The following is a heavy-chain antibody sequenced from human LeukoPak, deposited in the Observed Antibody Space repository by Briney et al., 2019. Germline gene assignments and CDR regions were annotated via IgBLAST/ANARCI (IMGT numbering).Heavy chain of an antibody. CDR1: GGSISSYY. CDR3: AISDYYGSGSQVDY. CDR2: IYCSGST. D-gene: IGHD3-10*01. V-gene: IGHV4-59*01. Sequence: PSETLSLTCTVSGGSISSYYWSWIRQPPGKGLEWIGYIYCSGSTNYNPSLKSRVTISVDTSKNQFSLKLSSVTAADTAVYYCAISDYYGSGSQVDYWGQGTLVTVSS. J-gene: IGHJ4*02.